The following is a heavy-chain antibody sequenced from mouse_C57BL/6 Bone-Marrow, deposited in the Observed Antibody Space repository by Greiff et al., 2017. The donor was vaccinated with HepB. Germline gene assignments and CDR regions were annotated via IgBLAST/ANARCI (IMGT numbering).Heavy chain of an antibody. V-gene: IGHV14-4*01. CDR3: TTRYSNYSPLGL. J-gene: IGHJ2*01. CDR1: GFNIKDDY. Sequence: EVKLMESGAELVRPGASVKLSCTASGFNIKDDYMHWVKQRPEQGLEWIGWIDPENGDTEYASKFQGKATITADTSSNTAYLQLSSLTSEDTAVYYCTTRYSNYSPLGLWGQGTTLTVSS. CDR2: IDPENGDT. D-gene: IGHD2-5*01.